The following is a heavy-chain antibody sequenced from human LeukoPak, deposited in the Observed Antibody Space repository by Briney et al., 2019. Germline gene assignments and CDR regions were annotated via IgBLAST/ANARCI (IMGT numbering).Heavy chain of an antibody. Sequence: SETLSLTCSVSGGSISSSRSYWGWIRQTPGKGLEWVGSIYYNGDTYYNPSLKSRVTISVDTSKNQLSLKLSSVTAADTAVYYCARGAHYYDSSANAFDIWGQGTMVTVSS. V-gene: IGHV4-39*07. D-gene: IGHD3-22*01. CDR2: IYYNGDT. CDR3: ARGAHYYDSSANAFDI. J-gene: IGHJ3*02. CDR1: GGSISSSRSY.